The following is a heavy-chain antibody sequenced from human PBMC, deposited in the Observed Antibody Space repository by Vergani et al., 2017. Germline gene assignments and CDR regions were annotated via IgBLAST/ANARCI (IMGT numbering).Heavy chain of an antibody. D-gene: IGHD7-27*01. J-gene: IGHJ4*02. Sequence: QVTLKESGPALVKPTQTLTLTCPFSGFSLRTSGMRVSWIRPPPGKALEWLALTVWDDAKFFSTSLKTRLTSSKDTSKNQVFLTMTNMDPVDTATYYCARASNWGSTGFDYWGQGTLVTVSS. CDR2: TVWDDAK. CDR1: GFSLRTSGMR. CDR3: ARASNWGSTGFDY. V-gene: IGHV2-70*04.